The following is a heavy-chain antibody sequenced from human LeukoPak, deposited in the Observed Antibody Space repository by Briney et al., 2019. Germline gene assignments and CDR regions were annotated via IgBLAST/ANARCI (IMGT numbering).Heavy chain of an antibody. CDR1: GYAYTSYG. Sequence: GASVKVSCKASGYAYTSYGISWVRQAPGQGLEWMGWINAYSGNTNYAQKLQGRVTMTTDTSTSTTYMELRSLRSDDTAVYYCARGVVVAGGNWFDPWGQGTLVTVSS. CDR2: INAYSGNT. D-gene: IGHD2-2*01. CDR3: ARGVVVAGGNWFDP. V-gene: IGHV1-18*01. J-gene: IGHJ5*02.